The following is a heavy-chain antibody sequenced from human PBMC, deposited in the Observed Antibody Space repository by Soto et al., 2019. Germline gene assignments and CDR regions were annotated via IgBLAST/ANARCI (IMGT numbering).Heavy chain of an antibody. D-gene: IGHD2-21*02. CDR3: ARSIVVVTALDY. Sequence: QVQLVQSGAEEKKPGASVKVSCKASGYTFTSYAMHWVRQAPGQRLEWMGWINAGNGNTKYSQKFQGRVTITRDTXXXXXXXXXXXLXXXXXXXXXXARSIVVVTALDYWGQGTLVTVSS. J-gene: IGHJ4*02. CDR1: GYTFTSYA. V-gene: IGHV1-3*05. CDR2: INAGNGNT.